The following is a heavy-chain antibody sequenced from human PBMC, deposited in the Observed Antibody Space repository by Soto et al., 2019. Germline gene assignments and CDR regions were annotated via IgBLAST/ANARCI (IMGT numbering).Heavy chain of an antibody. D-gene: IGHD3-10*01. Sequence: GSLRLSCAASGFTFSSYTMNWVRQAPGKGLEWVSYISSSSSTIYYADSVKGRFTISRDNAKNSLYLQMNSLRDEDTAVYYCARENYFGSGSYRSYALDIWGQGTMVTVSS. CDR1: GFTFSSYT. CDR2: ISSSSSTI. J-gene: IGHJ3*02. CDR3: ARENYFGSGSYRSYALDI. V-gene: IGHV3-48*02.